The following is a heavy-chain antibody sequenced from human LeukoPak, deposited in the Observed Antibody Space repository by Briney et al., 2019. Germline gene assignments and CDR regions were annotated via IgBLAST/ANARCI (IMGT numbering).Heavy chain of an antibody. V-gene: IGHV1-46*04. CDR2: INPSGGCT. D-gene: IGHD4-11*01. Sequence: GASPKVSCKASGYTLTSYYMHWVRQAPGQGLEWMGIINPSGGCTTYAQNLQGGVTMTRDTSTSTVYMELSSLRSEDTAVYYCARAPLDYYSDYYFDGWGQGTPVTVSS. J-gene: IGHJ4*02. CDR3: ARAPLDYYSDYYFDG. CDR1: GYTLTSYY.